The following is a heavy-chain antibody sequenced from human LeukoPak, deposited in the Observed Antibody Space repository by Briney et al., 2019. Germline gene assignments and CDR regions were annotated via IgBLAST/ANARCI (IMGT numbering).Heavy chain of an antibody. D-gene: IGHD3-22*01. V-gene: IGHV4-30-4*08. CDR1: GGSISSSDYY. Sequence: SETLSLTCTVSGGSISSSDYYWVWIRQPPGKGLEWIGTISYTGNTYNNPSLKSRVTMSADTSKNQLSPKLSSVTAADTAVYYCARPYYYDSRIDPWGQGILVTVSS. J-gene: IGHJ5*02. CDR3: ARPYYYDSRIDP. CDR2: ISYTGNT.